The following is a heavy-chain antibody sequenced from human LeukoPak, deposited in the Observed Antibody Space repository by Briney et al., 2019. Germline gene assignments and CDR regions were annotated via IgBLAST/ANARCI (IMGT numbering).Heavy chain of an antibody. CDR1: GYTFSSYD. CDR3: ARNLVVVVAATPTIEAFDI. Sequence: ASVKVSCKASGYTFSSYDINWVRQATGQGLEWMGWMNPNSGNTAYAQKFQGRVTMSRDTSISTAYMELSSLRSEDTAVYYCARNLVVVVAATPTIEAFDIWGQGTMVTVSS. J-gene: IGHJ3*02. V-gene: IGHV1-8*02. CDR2: MNPNSGNT. D-gene: IGHD2-15*01.